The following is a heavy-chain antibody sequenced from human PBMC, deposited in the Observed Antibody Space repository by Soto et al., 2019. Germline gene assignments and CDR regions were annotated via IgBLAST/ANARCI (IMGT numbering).Heavy chain of an antibody. CDR3: AGDQFYGDYFDY. D-gene: IGHD4-17*01. V-gene: IGHV3-21*01. CDR2: ISSSSSYI. Sequence: TGGSLRLSCAASGFTCISYSMNWVRQAPGKGLEWVSSISSSSSYIYYADSVKGRFTISRDNAKNSLYLQMNSLRAEDTAVYYCAGDQFYGDYFDYWGQGTLVTVSS. J-gene: IGHJ4*02. CDR1: GFTCISYS.